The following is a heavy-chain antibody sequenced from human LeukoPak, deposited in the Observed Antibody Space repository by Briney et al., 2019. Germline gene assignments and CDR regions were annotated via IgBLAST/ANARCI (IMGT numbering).Heavy chain of an antibody. CDR3: ARGGRECSSFYYYYHMDG. J-gene: IGHJ6*03. CDR1: GFTFSSYG. CDR2: IRYDGSNK. D-gene: IGHD6-6*01. Sequence: GGSLRLSCAASGFTFSSYGMHWVRQAPGKGLEWVTFIRYDGSNKYYADSVKGRFTTSRDNSKNTLYLQMNSLRAEDTAVYYCARGGRECSSFYYYYHMDGWGKGNTVTGSS. V-gene: IGHV3-30*02.